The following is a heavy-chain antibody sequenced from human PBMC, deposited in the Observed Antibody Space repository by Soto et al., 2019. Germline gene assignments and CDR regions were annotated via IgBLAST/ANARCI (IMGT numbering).Heavy chain of an antibody. Sequence: SQTLSLTCAISGDIVSSNSAAWNWIRQSPSRGLEWLGRTYYRSKWYNDYAVSVKSRITINPDTSKNQFSLHLNPVTPDDTAVYYCTRDRIAADHFDYWGKGTPVTASS. V-gene: IGHV6-1*01. CDR1: GDIVSSNSAA. J-gene: IGHJ4*02. CDR2: TYYRSKWYN. D-gene: IGHD6-6*01. CDR3: TRDRIAADHFDY.